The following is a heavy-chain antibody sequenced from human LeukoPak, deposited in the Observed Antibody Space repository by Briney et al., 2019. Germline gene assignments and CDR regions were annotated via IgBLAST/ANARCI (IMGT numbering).Heavy chain of an antibody. Sequence: PSETLSLTCAVYGGSFSSYYWSWIRQPPGKGLEWIGEINHSGSTNYNPSLKSRVAISVDTSKNQFSLRLSSVTAADTAVYYCARADYCSSTSCYNPPYNWFDVWGQGTLVTVSS. D-gene: IGHD2-2*02. J-gene: IGHJ5*02. CDR3: ARADYCSSTSCYNPPYNWFDV. CDR1: GGSFSSYY. V-gene: IGHV4-34*01. CDR2: INHSGST.